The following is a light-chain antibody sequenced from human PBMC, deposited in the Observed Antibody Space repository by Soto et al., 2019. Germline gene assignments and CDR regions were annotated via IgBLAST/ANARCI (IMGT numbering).Light chain of an antibody. CDR1: QSLTSSY. V-gene: IGKV3-20*01. CDR3: QXYESXPPSYT. J-gene: IGKJ2*01. Sequence: EIVLTQSPGTLSLSPGERATLSCWASQSLTSSYLAWYQQKPGQAPRLLIYGASSRATGIPDRFSGSGSGTDFTLTISRLEPEDFAVYXCQXYESXPPSYTFGQGTNLEIK. CDR2: GAS.